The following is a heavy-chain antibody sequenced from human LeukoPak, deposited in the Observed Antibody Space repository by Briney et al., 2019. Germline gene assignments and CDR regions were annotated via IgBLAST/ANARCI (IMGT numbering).Heavy chain of an antibody. V-gene: IGHV1-46*01. CDR2: VNPSGGST. J-gene: IGHJ3*02. Sequence: ASVKVSCKASGYTFTSYYMHWVRQAPGQGLEWMGIVNPSGGSTSYAQKLQGRVTMTTDTSTSTAYMELRSLRSDDTAVYYCAREVHVTIFGVVIYPGDAFDIWGQGTMVTVSS. D-gene: IGHD3-3*01. CDR1: GYTFTSYY. CDR3: AREVHVTIFGVVIYPGDAFDI.